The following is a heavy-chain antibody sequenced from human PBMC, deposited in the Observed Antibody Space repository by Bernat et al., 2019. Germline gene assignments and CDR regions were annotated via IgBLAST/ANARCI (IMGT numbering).Heavy chain of an antibody. CDR1: GYTRTELS. CDR2: FDPEDGET. V-gene: IGHV1-24*01. CDR3: ATAPGYSYGYGWDY. D-gene: IGHD5-18*01. J-gene: IGHJ4*02. Sequence: QVQLVQSGAEVKKPGASVKVSCKVSGYTRTELSMHWVRQAPGKGLEWMGGFDPEDGETIFAQKFQGRVTMTEDTSTDTAYMELSSLRSEDTAVYYCATAPGYSYGYGWDYWGQGTLVTVSS.